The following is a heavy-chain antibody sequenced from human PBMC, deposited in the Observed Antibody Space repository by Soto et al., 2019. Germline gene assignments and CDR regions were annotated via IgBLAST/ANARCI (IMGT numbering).Heavy chain of an antibody. CDR2: ISTYNGNT. J-gene: IGHJ4*02. CDR1: GYTFTSNG. Sequence: QVQLVQSGAEVKKPGTSVKVSCKASGYTFTSNGISWLRQAPGQGLEWMGWISTYNGNTNYAQKLQGRVTMTRDTSRSIAYMEVRDLRSDDTALYYCARDGYGGYGYWGQRSLVTVCS. V-gene: IGHV1-18*01. CDR3: ARDGYGGYGY. D-gene: IGHD5-12*01.